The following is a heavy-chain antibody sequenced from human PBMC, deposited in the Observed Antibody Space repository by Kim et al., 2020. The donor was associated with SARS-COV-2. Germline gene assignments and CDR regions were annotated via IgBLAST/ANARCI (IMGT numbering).Heavy chain of an antibody. D-gene: IGHD3-3*01. CDR1: GFTFSSYA. CDR2: ISGSGGST. CDR3: AKAPPGRITIFGVVIIAPFDY. Sequence: GGSLRLSCAASGFTFSSYAMSWVRQAPGKGLEWVSAISGSGGSTYYADSVKGRFTISRDNSKNTLYLQMNSLRAEDTAVYYCAKAPPGRITIFGVVIIAPFDYWGQGTLVTVSS. J-gene: IGHJ4*02. V-gene: IGHV3-23*01.